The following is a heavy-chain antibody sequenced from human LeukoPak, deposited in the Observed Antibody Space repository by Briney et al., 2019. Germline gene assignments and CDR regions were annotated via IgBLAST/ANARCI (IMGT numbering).Heavy chain of an antibody. V-gene: IGHV3-23*01. J-gene: IGHJ4*02. Sequence: GGSLRLSCAASGFTFSSYAMSWVRQAPGKGLEWVSAISGSGGSTYYVDSVKGRFTISRDNSKNTLYLQMNSLRAEDTAVYYCAKDRALAAAGFLFDYWGQGTLVTVSS. D-gene: IGHD6-13*01. CDR2: ISGSGGST. CDR1: GFTFSSYA. CDR3: AKDRALAAAGFLFDY.